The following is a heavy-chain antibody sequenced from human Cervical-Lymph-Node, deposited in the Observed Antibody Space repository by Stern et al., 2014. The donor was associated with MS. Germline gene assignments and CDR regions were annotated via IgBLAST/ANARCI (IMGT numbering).Heavy chain of an antibody. Sequence: VQLVESGAEVKKPGASVTVSCRTSGYTFIDYYIHWVRQAPGQGLEWMGIINLSDGATTYAEKFKGRVTMTRDTSTNTAYMQLGSLTSEDTAVFFCAREGADNDAFDVWGQGTMVTVSS. CDR2: INLSDGAT. V-gene: IGHV1-46*03. J-gene: IGHJ3*01. CDR1: GYTFIDYY. D-gene: IGHD1-26*01. CDR3: AREGADNDAFDV.